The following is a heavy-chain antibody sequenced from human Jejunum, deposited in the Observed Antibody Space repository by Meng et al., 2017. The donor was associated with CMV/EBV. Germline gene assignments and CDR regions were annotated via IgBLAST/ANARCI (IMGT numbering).Heavy chain of an antibody. V-gene: IGHV3-21*01. CDR1: FNSYT. D-gene: IGHD2-2*01. CDR2: ISTHSTYI. J-gene: IGHJ4*02. Sequence: FNSYTMSWVRQVPGKGLEWVSSISTHSTYISYADSVKGRFTISRDNAKNSLYLQVDSLRAEDTAVYYCASGFCGSTTCYREFDYWGQGTRVTVSS. CDR3: ASGFCGSTTCYREFDY.